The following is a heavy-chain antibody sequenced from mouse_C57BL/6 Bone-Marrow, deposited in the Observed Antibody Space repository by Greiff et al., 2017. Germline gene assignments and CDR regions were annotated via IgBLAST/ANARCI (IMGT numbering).Heavy chain of an antibody. CDR3: AHGNYFFWYFSV. Sequence: VQLQQPGAELVKPGASVKLSCTASGYTFTSYWMHWVKQRPGRGLEWIGRIDPNSGGTKYNEKFKSKATLTVDTPTRTAYMQLSSLTSEDYEVYYCAHGNYFFWYFSVWGTGTTVTVSP. CDR1: GYTFTSYW. J-gene: IGHJ1*03. D-gene: IGHD2-1*01. CDR2: IDPNSGGT. V-gene: IGHV1-72*01.